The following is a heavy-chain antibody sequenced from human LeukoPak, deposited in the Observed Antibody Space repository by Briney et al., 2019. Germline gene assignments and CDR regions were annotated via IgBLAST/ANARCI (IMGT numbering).Heavy chain of an antibody. CDR1: GGTFSSYA. Sequence: AASVKVSCKASGGTFSSYAISWVRQAPGQGLEWMGWINPNSGGTNYAQKLQGRVTMTTDTSTSTAYMELRSLRSDDTAVYYCARDRGNSNWGPDHWGQGTLVTVSS. CDR2: INPNSGGT. J-gene: IGHJ4*02. V-gene: IGHV1-18*01. CDR3: ARDRGNSNWGPDH. D-gene: IGHD7-27*01.